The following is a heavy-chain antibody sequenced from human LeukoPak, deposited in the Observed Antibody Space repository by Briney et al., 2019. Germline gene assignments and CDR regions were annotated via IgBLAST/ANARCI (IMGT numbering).Heavy chain of an antibody. Sequence: KPSETLSLTCAVSGGSISSGGYSWSWIRQPPGKGLEWIGYIYHSGSTYYNPSLKSRVTISVDRSKNQFSLKLSSVTAADTAVYYCARDTALLRGAFDIWGQGTMVTVSS. V-gene: IGHV4-30-2*01. CDR2: IYHSGST. J-gene: IGHJ3*02. CDR1: GGSISSGGYS. D-gene: IGHD3-3*01. CDR3: ARDTALLRGAFDI.